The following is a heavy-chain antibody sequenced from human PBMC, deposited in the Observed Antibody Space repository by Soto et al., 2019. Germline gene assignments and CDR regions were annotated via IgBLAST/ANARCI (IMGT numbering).Heavy chain of an antibody. CDR1: GGSISSSSYY. J-gene: IGHJ6*02. V-gene: IGHV4-61*01. CDR2: IYYSGST. D-gene: IGHD6-13*01. Sequence: SETLSLTCTVSGGSISSSSYYWSWIRQPPGKGLEWIGYIYYSGSTNYNPSLKSRVTISVDTSKNQFSLKLSSVTAADTAVYYCASSNIAAAGFYYYALDVWGRGTTVTVSS. CDR3: ASSNIAAAGFYYYALDV.